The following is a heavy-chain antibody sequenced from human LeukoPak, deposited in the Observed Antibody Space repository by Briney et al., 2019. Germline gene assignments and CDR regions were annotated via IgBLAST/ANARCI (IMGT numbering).Heavy chain of an antibody. CDR1: GFTFSSYG. CDR2: IWYDGSNK. D-gene: IGHD6-13*01. Sequence: GGSLRLSCAASGFTFSSYGMHWVRQAPGKGLEWVAVIWYDGSNKYYADSVKGRFTISRDNAKNTLFLQMNSLRADDTAVYYCARGGIGSFDSWGQGTLVSVSS. V-gene: IGHV3-33*01. J-gene: IGHJ4*02. CDR3: ARGGIGSFDS.